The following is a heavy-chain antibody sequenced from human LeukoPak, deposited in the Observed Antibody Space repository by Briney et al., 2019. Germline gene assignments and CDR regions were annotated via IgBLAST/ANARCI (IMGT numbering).Heavy chain of an antibody. CDR3: ARGPGWGHNYYYMDV. J-gene: IGHJ6*03. CDR1: GYSIGSDFY. CDR2: VSHNTGA. D-gene: IGHD1-26*01. Sequence: SETLSLTCAVSGYSIGSDFYWGWIRQTPGKGLEWLGSVSHNTGASYNPSFKSRVTISLDTSKNHFSLTLTSVTAADTAVYFCARGPGWGHNYYYMDVWGKGTTVAVSS. V-gene: IGHV4-38-2*01.